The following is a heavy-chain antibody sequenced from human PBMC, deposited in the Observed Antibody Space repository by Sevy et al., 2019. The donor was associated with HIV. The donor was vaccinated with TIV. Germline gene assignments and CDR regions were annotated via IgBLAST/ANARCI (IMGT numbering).Heavy chain of an antibody. CDR1: GGSISSSSYY. CDR3: ARHPDYYDSSGTRAFDI. J-gene: IGHJ3*02. CDR2: IYYSGST. D-gene: IGHD3-22*01. V-gene: IGHV4-39*01. Sequence: SETLSLTCTVSGGSISSSSYYWGWIRQPPGKGLEWIGSIYYSGSTYYNPSLKSRVTISVDTSKNQFSLKLSSVTAADTAVYYCARHPDYYDSSGTRAFDIWGQRTMVTVSS.